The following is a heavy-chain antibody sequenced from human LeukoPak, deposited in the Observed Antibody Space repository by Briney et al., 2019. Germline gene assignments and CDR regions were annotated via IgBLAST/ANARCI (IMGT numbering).Heavy chain of an antibody. D-gene: IGHD5-12*01. CDR3: AGGYESFDY. CDR1: GGSISSYY. CDR2: IYTSGSNSGST. J-gene: IGHJ4*02. Sequence: SETLSLTCSVSGGSISSYYWTWIRQPAGKGLEWIGRIYTSGSNSGSTNYNPSLKSRVTMSVDTSKNQFSLKLSSVTAADTAVYYCAGGYESFDYWGQGTLVTVSS. V-gene: IGHV4-4*07.